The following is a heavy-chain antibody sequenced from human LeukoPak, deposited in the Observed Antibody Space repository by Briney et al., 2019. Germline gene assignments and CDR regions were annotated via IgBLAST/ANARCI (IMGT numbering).Heavy chain of an antibody. CDR1: GFTFSSYW. D-gene: IGHD5-24*01. V-gene: IGHV3-7*01. CDR3: ASSRNEMATIY. J-gene: IGHJ4*02. Sequence: GGSLRVSCAASGFTFSSYWMSWVRQAPGKGLEWVANIKQDGSEKYYVDSVKGRFTISRDNAKNSLYLQMNSLRAEDTAVYYCASSRNEMATIYWGQGTLVTVSS. CDR2: IKQDGSEK.